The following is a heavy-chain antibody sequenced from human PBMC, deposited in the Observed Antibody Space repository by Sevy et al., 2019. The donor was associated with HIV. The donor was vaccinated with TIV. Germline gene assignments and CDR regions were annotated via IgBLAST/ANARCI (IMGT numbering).Heavy chain of an antibody. CDR2: MFYSGST. CDR1: GGSISSSSYD. J-gene: IGHJ4*02. V-gene: IGHV4-39*01. D-gene: IGHD2-21*01. CDR3: ARQGGIVDRAFDY. Sequence: AEILSLTCTISGGSISSSSYDWGWIRQPPGKGLEWIGSMFYSGSTYYNPSLKSRVIISVDMSKNHFSVKLSSVTAADTAVYYCARQGGIVDRAFDYWGRGTLVLVPS.